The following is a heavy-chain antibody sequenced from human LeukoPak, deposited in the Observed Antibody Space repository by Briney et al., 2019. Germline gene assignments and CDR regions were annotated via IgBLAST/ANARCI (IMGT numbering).Heavy chain of an antibody. CDR2: IYTSGST. CDR1: GGSISSYY. Sequence: PSETLSLTCTVSGGSISSYYWSWIRQPPGKGLEWLGYIYTSGSTNYNPSLKSRVTISVDTSKNQFSLKLSSVTAADTAVYYCARRITGTTWFDPWGQGTLVTVSS. J-gene: IGHJ5*02. D-gene: IGHD1-7*01. CDR3: ARRITGTTWFDP. V-gene: IGHV4-4*09.